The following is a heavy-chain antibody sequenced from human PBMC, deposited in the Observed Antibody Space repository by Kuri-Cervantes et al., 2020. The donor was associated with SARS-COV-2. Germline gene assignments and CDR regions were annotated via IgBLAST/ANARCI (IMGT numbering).Heavy chain of an antibody. CDR2: INPNSGGT. V-gene: IGHV1-2*02. CDR3: ASSGITGALTGFDY. J-gene: IGHJ4*02. CDR1: GYTFTGYY. Sequence: GGSLRLSCKASGYTFTGYYMHWVRQAPGQGLEWMGWINPNSGGTNYAQKFQGRVTMTRDTSISTAYMELSRLRSDDTAVYYCASSGITGALTGFDYWGQGTLVTVSS. D-gene: IGHD1-20*01.